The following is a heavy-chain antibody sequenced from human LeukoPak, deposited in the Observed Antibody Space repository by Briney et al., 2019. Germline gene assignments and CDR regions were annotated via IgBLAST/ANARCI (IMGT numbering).Heavy chain of an antibody. CDR2: ISYDGSNE. CDR3: ARDKGTSDLSSFDY. J-gene: IGHJ4*02. V-gene: IGHV3-30*04. CDR1: GYTFSSYV. Sequence: GGSLRLSCAASGYTFSSYVMHWVRQAPGKGLEWVAIISYDGSNEYYADSVKSRVTISRDNSKNTLYLQMNSLRAADTAVYYCARDKGTSDLSSFDYWGQGSLVTVSS.